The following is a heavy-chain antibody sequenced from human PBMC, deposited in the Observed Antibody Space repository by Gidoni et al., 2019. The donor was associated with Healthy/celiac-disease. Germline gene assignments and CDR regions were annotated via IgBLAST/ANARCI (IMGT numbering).Heavy chain of an antibody. Sequence: EVQLVESGGGLVQPGGSLRLSCAASGFTFSSYELNWVRQAPGKGLEWVSYISSSGSTIYYADSVKGRFTISRDNAKNSLYLQMNSLRAEDTAVYYCARPGAYYDFWSGYGAYYYYGMDVWGQGTTVTVSS. D-gene: IGHD3-3*01. J-gene: IGHJ6*02. CDR3: ARPGAYYDFWSGYGAYYYYGMDV. V-gene: IGHV3-48*03. CDR2: ISSSGSTI. CDR1: GFTFSSYE.